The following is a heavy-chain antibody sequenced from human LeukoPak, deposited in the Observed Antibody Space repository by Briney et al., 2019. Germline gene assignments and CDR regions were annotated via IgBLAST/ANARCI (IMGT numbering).Heavy chain of an antibody. CDR1: GYTFTGYY. V-gene: IGHV1-2*02. D-gene: IGHD3-10*01. CDR2: INPNSGGT. J-gene: IGHJ5*02. Sequence: ASVKVSCKASGYTFTGYYMHWVRQAPGQGLEWMGWINPNSGGTNYAQKFQGRVTMTRDTSISTAYMELSSLRSEDTAVYYCATLLGGSASFDPWGQGTLVTVSS. CDR3: ATLLGGSASFDP.